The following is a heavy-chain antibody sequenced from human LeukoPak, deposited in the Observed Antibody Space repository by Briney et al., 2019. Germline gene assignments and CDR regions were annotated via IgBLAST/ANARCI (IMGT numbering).Heavy chain of an antibody. CDR1: GGSIGNSHW. Sequence: SETLSLTCAVSGGSIGNSHWWTWVRQPPGKGLEWIGSIYYSGSTYYNPSLKSRVTISVDTSKNQFSLKLSSVTAADTAVYYCARDTKSIAAPLDYWGQGTLVTVSS. V-gene: IGHV4-4*02. CDR3: ARDTKSIAAPLDY. CDR2: IYYSGST. J-gene: IGHJ4*02. D-gene: IGHD6-6*01.